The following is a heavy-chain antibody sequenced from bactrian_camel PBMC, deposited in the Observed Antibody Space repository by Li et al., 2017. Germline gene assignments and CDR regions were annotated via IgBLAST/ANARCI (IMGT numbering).Heavy chain of an antibody. V-gene: IGHV3S55*01. CDR3: AAERLNSGTRCWPPMSFRY. CDR2: YCNDGTA. CDR1: TGYC. D-gene: IGHD6*01. Sequence: HVQMVESGGGSVQAGGSLGLSCIYVTGYCMAWFRQAQATPREVVAAYCNDGTASYADSVKGRFTISKDDAKNTLYLEMNNLKPEDAAMYYCAAERLNSGTRCWPPMSFRYSGQGTQVTVS. J-gene: IGHJ6*01.